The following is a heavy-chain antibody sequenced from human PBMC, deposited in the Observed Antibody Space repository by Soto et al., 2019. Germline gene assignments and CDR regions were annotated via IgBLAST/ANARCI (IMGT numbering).Heavy chain of an antibody. CDR2: ISGSGGST. J-gene: IGHJ4*02. CDR3: ANASGWFGEFDY. D-gene: IGHD3-10*01. V-gene: IGHV3-23*01. Sequence: EVQLLESGGGLVQPGGSLRLSCAASGFTFSSYAMSWVRQAPGKGLEWVSAISGSGGSTYYADSVKGRFTISRDNSKNRLYLQMNSLRAEDTAVYSCANASGWFGEFDYWGQGTLVTVSS. CDR1: GFTFSSYA.